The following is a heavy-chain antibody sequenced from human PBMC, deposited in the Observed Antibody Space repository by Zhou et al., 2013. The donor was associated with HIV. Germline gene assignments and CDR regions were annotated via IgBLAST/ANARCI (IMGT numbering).Heavy chain of an antibody. D-gene: IGHD2-2*01. Sequence: QVQLVQSGPELKKPGASVKVSCKVSGYTLTDLLIHWVRQAPGSGPEWMGRFDPEARETTYSQKFQGRVTITRNTSISTAYMELSSLRSEDTAVYYCARSFARSSSRQRRSGVSPYYFDYWGQGTLVTVSS. J-gene: IGHJ4*02. CDR2: FDPEARET. CDR3: ARSFARSSSRQRRSGVSPYYFDY. CDR1: GYTLTDLL. V-gene: IGHV1-24*01.